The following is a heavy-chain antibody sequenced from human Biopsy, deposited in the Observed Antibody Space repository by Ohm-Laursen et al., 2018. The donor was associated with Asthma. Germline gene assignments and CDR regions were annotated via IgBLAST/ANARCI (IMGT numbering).Heavy chain of an antibody. J-gene: IGHJ6*02. CDR2: IYYSGST. CDR3: ARDHYDISFATYGMDV. V-gene: IGHV4-31*03. D-gene: IGHD3-9*01. CDR1: GGSISSGGYY. Sequence: QTLSLTCPVSGGSISSGGYYWSWIRQHPGKGLEWIGYIYYSGSTYYNPSLKSRVTISVDTSKNQFSLNLSSVTAADTAVYYCARDHYDISFATYGMDVWGQGTTVTVSS.